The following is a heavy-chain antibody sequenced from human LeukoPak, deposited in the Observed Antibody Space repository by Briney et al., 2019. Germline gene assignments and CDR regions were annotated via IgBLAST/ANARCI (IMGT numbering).Heavy chain of an antibody. D-gene: IGHD2-2*01. V-gene: IGHV4-34*01. CDR2: INHSGST. J-gene: IGHJ5*02. CDR1: GGSFSGYY. Sequence: SETLSLTCAVYGGSFSGYYWSWIRQPPGKGLEWIGEINHSGSTNYNPSLKSRATISVDTSKNQFSLKLSSVTAADTAVYYCARTLGYCSSTSCPRGWFDPWGQGTLVTVSS. CDR3: ARTLGYCSSTSCPRGWFDP.